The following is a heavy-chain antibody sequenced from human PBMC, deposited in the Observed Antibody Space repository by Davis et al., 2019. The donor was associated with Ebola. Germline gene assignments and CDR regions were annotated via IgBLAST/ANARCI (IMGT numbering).Heavy chain of an antibody. V-gene: IGHV1-8*01. CDR2: MNPNSGNT. D-gene: IGHD6-13*01. J-gene: IGHJ4*02. CDR1: GYTFTSYD. CDR3: ARDLYSSSWFDY. Sequence: ASVKVSCKASGYTFTSYDINWVRQATGQGLEWMGWMNPNSGNTGYAQKFQGRVTMTRNTSISTAYMELSSLRSDDTAVYYCARDLYSSSWFDYWGQGTLVTVSS.